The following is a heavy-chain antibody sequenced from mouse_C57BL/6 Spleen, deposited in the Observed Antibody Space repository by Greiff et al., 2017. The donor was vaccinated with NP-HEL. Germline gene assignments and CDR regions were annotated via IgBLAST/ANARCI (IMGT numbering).Heavy chain of an antibody. J-gene: IGHJ4*01. CDR2: IHPNSGST. D-gene: IGHD3-3*01. CDR1: GYTFTSYW. V-gene: IGHV1-64*01. Sequence: QVQLKQPGAELVKPGASVKLSCKASGYTFTSYWMHWVKQRPGQGLEWIGMIHPNSGSTNYNEKFKSKATLTVDKSSSTAYMQLSSLTSEDSAVYYCAPWDRDYAMDYWGQGTSVTVSS. CDR3: APWDRDYAMDY.